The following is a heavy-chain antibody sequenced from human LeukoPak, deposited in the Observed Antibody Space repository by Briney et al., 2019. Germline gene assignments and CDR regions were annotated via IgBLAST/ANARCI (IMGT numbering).Heavy chain of an antibody. J-gene: IGHJ4*02. Sequence: GGSLRLSCAVSGFTFTDTYMTWIRQAPGKGLESLSYISPSGTDISYADSVKGRFTISRDNAKKSLYLQMNSLRAEDTAVYYCARGRYDSRIFDYWGQGTLVTVSS. D-gene: IGHD3-22*01. CDR1: GFTFTDTY. CDR3: ARGRYDSRIFDY. V-gene: IGHV3-11*04. CDR2: ISPSGTDI.